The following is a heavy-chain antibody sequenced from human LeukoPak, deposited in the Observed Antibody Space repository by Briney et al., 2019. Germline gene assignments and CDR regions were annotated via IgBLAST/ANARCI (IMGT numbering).Heavy chain of an antibody. D-gene: IGHD5-18*01. CDR2: ISYDGSNK. V-gene: IGHV3-30-3*01. J-gene: IGHJ5*02. CDR3: ARGLRYSYVFREANWFDP. Sequence: SCTASGGTFSSYAMHWVRQAPGKGLEWVAVISYDGSNKYYADSVKGRFTISRDNSKNTLYLQMNSLRAEDTAVYYCARGLRYSYVFREANWFDPWGQGTLVTVSS. CDR1: GGTFSSYA.